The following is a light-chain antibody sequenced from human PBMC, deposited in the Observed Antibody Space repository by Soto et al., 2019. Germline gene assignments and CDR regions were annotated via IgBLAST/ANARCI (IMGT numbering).Light chain of an antibody. V-gene: IGKV1-6*01. CDR3: LQDYNYPLT. CDR1: QGIRHY. Sequence: AIQMTQSPSSLSASVGDRVTITCRASQGIRHYLGWYQQKPGKAPKRLIYAASSLQSGVPSRFSGSGSGTDFTLTISSLQPEDFATYYCLQDYNYPLTFGGGTKVEIK. CDR2: AAS. J-gene: IGKJ4*01.